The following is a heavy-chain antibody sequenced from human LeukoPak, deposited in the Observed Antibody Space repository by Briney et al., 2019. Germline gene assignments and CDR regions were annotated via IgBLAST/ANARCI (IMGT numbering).Heavy chain of an antibody. CDR2: INPSGGST. V-gene: IGHV1-46*01. Sequence: ASVTVSCKASGYTFTSYYMHWVRQAPGQGLEWMGIINPSGGSTSYAQKFQGRVTMTRDTSTSTVYMELSSLRSEDTAVYYCARDGYSSSGYYYMDVWGKGTTVTVSS. J-gene: IGHJ6*03. CDR1: GYTFTSYY. CDR3: ARDGYSSSGYYYMDV. D-gene: IGHD6-6*01.